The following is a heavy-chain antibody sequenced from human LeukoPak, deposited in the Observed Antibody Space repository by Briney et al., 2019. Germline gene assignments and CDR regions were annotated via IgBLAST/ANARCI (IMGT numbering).Heavy chain of an antibody. CDR1: GVSISSGYW. Sequence: SGTLSLTCAVSGVSISSGYWWSWVRQSPGKGLEWIGEIFHSGSTNHNPSLKSRATISVDVSRNQFSLNLTSVTAADTAIYYCGRNGYYSADYWGQGTLVTVSS. CDR3: GRNGYYSADY. D-gene: IGHD3-3*01. J-gene: IGHJ4*02. V-gene: IGHV4-4*02. CDR2: IFHSGST.